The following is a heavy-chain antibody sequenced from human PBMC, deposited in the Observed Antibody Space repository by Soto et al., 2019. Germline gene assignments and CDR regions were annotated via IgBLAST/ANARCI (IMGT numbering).Heavy chain of an antibody. J-gene: IGHJ5*02. CDR3: ARLIFTGPFDP. Sequence: SETLSLTCTVSGGSISSSSYYWGWIRQPPGKGLEWIGSIYYRESTYYNPSLKSRLTLSIDRSKNQFSLKLSSLTAADTAVYYCARLIFTGPFDPWGQGTLVTVSS. CDR1: GGSISSSSYY. D-gene: IGHD3-9*01. V-gene: IGHV4-39*01. CDR2: IYYREST.